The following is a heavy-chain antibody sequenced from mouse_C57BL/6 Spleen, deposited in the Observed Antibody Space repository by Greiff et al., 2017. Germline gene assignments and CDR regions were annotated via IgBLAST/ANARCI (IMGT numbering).Heavy chain of an antibody. D-gene: IGHD2-3*01. CDR1: GFSLTSYG. J-gene: IGHJ4*01. CDR3: AGPYDGYYEGAMDY. Sequence: VKLMESGPGLVQPSQSLSITCTVSGFSLTSYGVHWVRQSPGKGLEWLGVIWSGGSTDYNAAFISRLSISKDNSKSQVFFKMNSLQADDTAIYYCAGPYDGYYEGAMDYWGQGTSVTVSS. V-gene: IGHV2-2*01. CDR2: IWSGGST.